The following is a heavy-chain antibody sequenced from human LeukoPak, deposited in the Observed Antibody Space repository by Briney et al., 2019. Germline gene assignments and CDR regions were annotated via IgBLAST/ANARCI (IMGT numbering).Heavy chain of an antibody. V-gene: IGHV3-66*01. CDR2: IYSGGST. D-gene: IGHD5-12*01. CDR3: ARSPGYSGYDYFVYYYYGMDV. J-gene: IGHJ6*02. CDR1: GFTFSSYC. Sequence: GGSLRLSCAASGFTFSSYCMNWVRQAPGKGLEWVSVIYSGGSTYYADSVKGRFTISRDNSKTTLYLQMNRLRAEDTAVYYCARSPGYSGYDYFVYYYYGMDVWGQGTTVTVSS.